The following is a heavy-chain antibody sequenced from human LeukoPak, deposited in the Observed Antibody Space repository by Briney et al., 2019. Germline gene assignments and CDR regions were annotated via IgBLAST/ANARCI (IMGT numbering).Heavy chain of an antibody. J-gene: IGHJ5*02. CDR1: GGSISSGGYY. CDR2: IYYSGCT. CDR3: ARASSTVTRNWFDP. D-gene: IGHD4-17*01. Sequence: SETLSLTCTVSGGSISSGGYYWSWIRQHPGKGLEWIGYIYYSGCTYYNPSLKSRVTISVDTSKNQFSLKLSSVTAADTAVYYCARASSTVTRNWFDPWGQGTLVTVSS. V-gene: IGHV4-31*03.